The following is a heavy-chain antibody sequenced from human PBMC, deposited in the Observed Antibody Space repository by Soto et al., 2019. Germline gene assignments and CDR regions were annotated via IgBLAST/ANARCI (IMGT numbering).Heavy chain of an antibody. CDR1: GGSISSGDYY. D-gene: IGHD2-15*01. J-gene: IGHJ6*02. CDR2: IYYSGST. CDR3: ARERGGYCSGGSCYMGGMDV. V-gene: IGHV4-30-4*01. Sequence: PSETLSLTCTVSGGSISSGDYYWSWIRQPPGKGLEWIGYIYYSGSTYYKPSLKSRVTISVDTSNTHFSLKLSSVIAADTAVYYCARERGGYCSGGSCYMGGMDVWGQGTTVTVSS.